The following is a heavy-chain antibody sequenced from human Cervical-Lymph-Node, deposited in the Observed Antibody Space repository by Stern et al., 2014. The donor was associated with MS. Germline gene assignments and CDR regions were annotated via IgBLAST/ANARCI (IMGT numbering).Heavy chain of an antibody. Sequence: VQLVESGAEVKKPGSSVKVSCKASGGTFSSYAISWVRQAPGQGLEWMGGIIPIFGTANYAQKFQGRVTITADESTSTAYMELSSLRSEGGAVYYCARERGGYDSSGYYSYYFDYWGQGTLVTVSS. J-gene: IGHJ4*02. CDR1: GGTFSSYA. V-gene: IGHV1-69*01. D-gene: IGHD3-22*01. CDR2: IIPIFGTA. CDR3: ARERGGYDSSGYYSYYFDY.